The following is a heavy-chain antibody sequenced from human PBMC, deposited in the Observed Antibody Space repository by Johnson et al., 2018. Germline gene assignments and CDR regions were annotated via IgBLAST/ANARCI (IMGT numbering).Heavy chain of an antibody. Sequence: QVQLVESGGGVVQPGRSLRLSCAASGFTFSSYGMHWVRQAPGKGLEWVAVISYDGSNKYYADSVKGRFTISRDNSKNTLYLQMNSLRAEDTAVYYCAKSPRTMVRGRYWYFDLWGRGTLVTVSS. CDR2: ISYDGSNK. V-gene: IGHV3-30*18. J-gene: IGHJ2*01. D-gene: IGHD3-10*01. CDR1: GFTFSSYG. CDR3: AKSPRTMVRGRYWYFDL.